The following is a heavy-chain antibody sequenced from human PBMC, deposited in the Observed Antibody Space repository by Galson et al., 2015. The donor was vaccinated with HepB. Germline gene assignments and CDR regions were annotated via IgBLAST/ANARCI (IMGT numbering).Heavy chain of an antibody. CDR2: MNPNSGNT. V-gene: IGHV1-8*02. CDR1: GGSFNNYA. J-gene: IGHJ4*02. CDR3: ARGVRNYLYSDN. Sequence: SVKVSCKASGGSFNNYAITWVRQAPGQGLEWMGWMNPNSGNTGYAPEFQDRVTMTGDTSMSTAYMELSSLRSEDTAVYYCARGVRNYLYSDNWGQGTLVTVSS. D-gene: IGHD1-7*01.